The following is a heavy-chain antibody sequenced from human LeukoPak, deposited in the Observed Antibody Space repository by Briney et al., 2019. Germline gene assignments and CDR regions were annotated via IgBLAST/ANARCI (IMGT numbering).Heavy chain of an antibody. CDR3: ARGSIVATIAVNWFDP. CDR2: ISYDGSNK. CDR1: GFTFSSYG. J-gene: IGHJ5*02. Sequence: GRSLRLSCAASGFTFSSYGMHWVRQAPGKGLEWVAVISYDGSNKYYADSVKGRFTISRDNSKNTLYLQMNSLRAEDTAVYYCARGSIVATIAVNWFDPWGQGTLVTVSS. V-gene: IGHV3-30*03. D-gene: IGHD5-12*01.